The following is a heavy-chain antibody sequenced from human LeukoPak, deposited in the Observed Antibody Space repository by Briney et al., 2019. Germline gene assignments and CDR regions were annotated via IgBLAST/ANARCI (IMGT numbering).Heavy chain of an antibody. CDR2: INHSGST. J-gene: IGHJ3*02. CDR1: GGSFSGYY. D-gene: IGHD1-7*01. CDR3: ARGGYKWNYLSSDAFDI. V-gene: IGHV4-34*01. Sequence: PSETLSLTCAVYGGSFSGYYWSWIRQPPGKGLEWIGEINHSGSTNYNPSLTRRVTISVGTSKNQFSLTLSSVTAADTAVSYFARGGYKWNYLSSDAFDIWGQGTMVTVSS.